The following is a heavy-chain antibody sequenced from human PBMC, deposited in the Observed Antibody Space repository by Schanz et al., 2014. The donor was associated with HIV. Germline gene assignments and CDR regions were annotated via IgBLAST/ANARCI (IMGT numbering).Heavy chain of an antibody. CDR1: GYTFTSYG. D-gene: IGHD1-26*01. J-gene: IGHJ6*02. CDR3: ARGPKWEGLMDV. Sequence: QVHLVQSGAEVKKPGASVRVSCKASGYTFTSYGITWVRQASGLGLEWMGWMNPSTGNSGYAQMFQVRVTMTRDTSISTAYLEVDSLKSEDTAVYYCARGPKWEGLMDVWGQGTTVIVSS. CDR2: MNPSTGNS. V-gene: IGHV1-8*02.